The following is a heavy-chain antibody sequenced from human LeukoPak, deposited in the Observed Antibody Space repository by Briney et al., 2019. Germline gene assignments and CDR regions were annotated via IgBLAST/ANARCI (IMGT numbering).Heavy chain of an antibody. CDR2: IIPIFGTA. CDR3: AREQPEYYDSSG. CDR1: GGTFNSYA. V-gene: IGHV1-69*05. D-gene: IGHD3-22*01. J-gene: IGHJ4*02. Sequence: ASVKVSCKASGGTFNSYAISWVRQAPGQGLEWMGGIIPIFGTANYAQKFQGRVTITTDESTSTAYMELSSLRSEDTAVYYCAREQPEYYDSSGWGQGTLVTVSS.